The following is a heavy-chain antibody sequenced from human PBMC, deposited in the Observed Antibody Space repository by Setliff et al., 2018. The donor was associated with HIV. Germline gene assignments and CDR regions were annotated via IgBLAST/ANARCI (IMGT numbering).Heavy chain of an antibody. D-gene: IGHD3-22*01. CDR2: INHSGSI. J-gene: IGHJ5*02. CDR3: ASRVYYYDSSGYLREEGFDP. Sequence: SETLSLTCAVYGGSFSGHYWSWIRQSPGKGLEWIGEINHSGSIKYNPSLESRVTISVDTSKNQFSLKLTSVTAADAAVYYCASRVYYYDSSGYLREEGFDPWGQGTLVTVSS. CDR1: GGSFSGHY. V-gene: IGHV4-34*01.